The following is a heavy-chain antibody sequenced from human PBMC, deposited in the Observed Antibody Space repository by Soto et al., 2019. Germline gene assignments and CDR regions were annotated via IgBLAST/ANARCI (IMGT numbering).Heavy chain of an antibody. Sequence: ETLSLTCTVSGGSISSYYWSWIRQPPGKGLEWIGYIYYSGSTNYNPSLKSRVTISVDTSKNQFSLKLSSVTAADTAVYYCARLGHVYYYDSSGYREYFQHWGQGTLVTVSS. V-gene: IGHV4-59*01. CDR3: ARLGHVYYYDSSGYREYFQH. J-gene: IGHJ1*01. CDR1: GGSISSYY. D-gene: IGHD3-22*01. CDR2: IYYSGST.